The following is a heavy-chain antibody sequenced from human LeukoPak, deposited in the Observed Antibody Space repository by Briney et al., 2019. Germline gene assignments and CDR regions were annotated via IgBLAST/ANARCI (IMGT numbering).Heavy chain of an antibody. Sequence: SETLSLTCTVSGGSIRSYFWSWLRQPPGKGLEWIGYIWDTEITDYNPSLKSRVTISLDTSKNHFSLKLRSVTAAATALYFCARGLVLATDDVFDIWGKGTLVTVSS. V-gene: IGHV4-59*01. J-gene: IGHJ3*02. CDR3: ARGLVLATDDVFDI. D-gene: IGHD5-12*01. CDR1: GGSIRSYF. CDR2: IWDTEIT.